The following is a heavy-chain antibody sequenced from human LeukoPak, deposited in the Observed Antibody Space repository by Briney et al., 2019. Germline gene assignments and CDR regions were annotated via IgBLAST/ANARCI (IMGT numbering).Heavy chain of an antibody. Sequence: PSETLSLTCTVYGGSISDTDYYWGWMRQSPGKGLEWIGSISYSGTTYYNPSLKSGVTLSADRSKNQFSLKLYSVTAADTAVYYCARHKRSGTTFYYYNMDVWGKGATVTISS. D-gene: IGHD2-2*01. J-gene: IGHJ6*03. CDR3: ARHKRSGTTFYYYNMDV. CDR2: ISYSGTT. CDR1: GGSISDTDYY. V-gene: IGHV4-39*01.